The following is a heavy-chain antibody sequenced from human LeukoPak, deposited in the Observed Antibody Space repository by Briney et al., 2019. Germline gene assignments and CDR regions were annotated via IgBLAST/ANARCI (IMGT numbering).Heavy chain of an antibody. CDR3: ASRTH. V-gene: IGHV3-74*01. CDR2: INSDGSST. Sequence: GGSLRLSCAASGFSLSSYWTHWVRPALGKGLVWVSRINSDGSSTSYADSVKGRFTISRDNAKNTLYLQMNSLRAEDTAVYYCASRTHWGQGTLVTVSS. CDR1: GFSLSSYW. J-gene: IGHJ4*02.